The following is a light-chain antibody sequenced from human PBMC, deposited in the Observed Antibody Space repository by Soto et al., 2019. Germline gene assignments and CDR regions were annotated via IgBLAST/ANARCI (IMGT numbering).Light chain of an antibody. CDR1: QSVSSNY. Sequence: EIVLTQSPGTLSLSPGERATLSCRASQSVSSNYLAWYQRKPGQATRLLIYGASSRATGIPNRFSGSGSGTDFSLTITRLEPEDFAVYYCQQYGSSPPTFGQGTKVEI. CDR2: GAS. J-gene: IGKJ1*01. V-gene: IGKV3-20*01. CDR3: QQYGSSPPT.